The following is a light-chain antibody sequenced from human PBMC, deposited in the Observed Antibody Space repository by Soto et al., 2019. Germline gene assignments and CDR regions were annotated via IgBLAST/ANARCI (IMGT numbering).Light chain of an antibody. CDR1: SGSIASGY. CDR3: QSTDGNSMV. V-gene: IGLV6-57*02. J-gene: IGLJ2*01. Sequence: FMLTQPHSVSESPGKTVTISCTGTSGSIASGYVQWYQQRPGSAPTTLIYEDDQRPAGVPDRFSGSIDTSSNSASLIISGLRTEDEADYYCQSTDGNSMVFGGGTKVTVL. CDR2: EDD.